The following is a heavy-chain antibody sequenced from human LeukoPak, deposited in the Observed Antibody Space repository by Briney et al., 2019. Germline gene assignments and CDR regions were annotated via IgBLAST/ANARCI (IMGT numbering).Heavy chain of an antibody. J-gene: IGHJ3*02. CDR2: IYYSGST. CDR3: ARWALGAFDI. V-gene: IGHV4-59*01. CDR1: GGSISSYY. D-gene: IGHD7-27*01. Sequence: KRSETLSLTCTVSGGSISSYYWSWIRQPPGKGLEWIGYIYYSGSTNYNPSLKSRVTISVDTSKNQFSLKLSSVTAADTAVYYCARWALGAFDIWGQGTMVTVSS.